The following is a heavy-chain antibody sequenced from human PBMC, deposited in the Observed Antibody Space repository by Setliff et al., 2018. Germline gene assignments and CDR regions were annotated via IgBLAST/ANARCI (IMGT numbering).Heavy chain of an antibody. Sequence: LRLSCAASGFTFSSYWMHWVRQDPGKGLVWVSRVNDDGSSAMYADSVKGRFTMSRDNAKNTLYLQMNSLRAEDTAVYYCASSIAAAGRPPPFDYWGQGTLVTVSS. D-gene: IGHD6-13*01. V-gene: IGHV3-74*03. CDR3: ASSIAAAGRPPPFDY. CDR2: VNDDGSSA. CDR1: GFTFSSYW. J-gene: IGHJ4*02.